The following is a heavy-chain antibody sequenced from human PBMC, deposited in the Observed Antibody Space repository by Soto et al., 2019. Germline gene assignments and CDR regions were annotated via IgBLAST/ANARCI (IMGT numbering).Heavy chain of an antibody. Sequence: SVKVSCKASGGTFSTSTISWVRQAPGQGLEWMGGITPIFGTASFAQKFQGRVTITADESTSTAYMELSSLRSEDTAMYYCARDGTLYDSSGYYYLYWGQGTLVTVSS. CDR1: GGTFSTST. V-gene: IGHV1-69*13. J-gene: IGHJ4*02. D-gene: IGHD3-22*01. CDR2: ITPIFGTA. CDR3: ARDGTLYDSSGYYYLY.